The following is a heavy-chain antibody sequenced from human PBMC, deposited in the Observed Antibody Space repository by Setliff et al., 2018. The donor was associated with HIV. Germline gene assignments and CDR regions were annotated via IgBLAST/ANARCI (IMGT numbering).Heavy chain of an antibody. V-gene: IGHV3-33*01. Sequence: SLRLSCAASGFTFSSYGMHWVRQAPGKGLEWVAVIWYDASNKYYADSVKGRFTISRDNSKNTLYLQMNSLRAEDTAVYYCARSRTIGYCSSTSCPSLDVWGRGTTVTVSS. CDR2: IWYDASNK. CDR3: ARSRTIGYCSSTSCPSLDV. J-gene: IGHJ6*04. D-gene: IGHD2-2*01. CDR1: GFTFSSYG.